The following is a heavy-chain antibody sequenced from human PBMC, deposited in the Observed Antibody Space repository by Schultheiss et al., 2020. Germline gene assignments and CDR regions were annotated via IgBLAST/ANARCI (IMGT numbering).Heavy chain of an antibody. CDR3: ARGGFGITGTTNYFDY. J-gene: IGHJ4*02. CDR1: GDSISDNY. V-gene: IGHV4-59*12. CDR2: IYYSGSANSGST. Sequence: SETLSLTCTVSGDSISDNYWNWIRQPPGKGLEWIGYIYYSGSANSGSTNYNPSLKSRVTISVDTSKNQFSLQLNSVTPEDTAVYYCARGGFGITGTTNYFDYWGQGTLVTVSS. D-gene: IGHD1-7*01.